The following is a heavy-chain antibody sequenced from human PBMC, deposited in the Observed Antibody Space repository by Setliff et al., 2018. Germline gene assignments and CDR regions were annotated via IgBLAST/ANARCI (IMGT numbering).Heavy chain of an antibody. D-gene: IGHD1-7*01. V-gene: IGHV2-70*11. CDR2: IDWDGDK. CDR1: GFSLTTSGTC. J-gene: IGHJ4*02. CDR3: ARSRYELPHYYFDH. Sequence: VSGPTLVNPTQTLTLTCTFSGFSLTTSGTCVTWIRQPPGKALEWLARIDWDGDKYYNTSLRTRLTLSKDTSKNQVFLTMTNMDPVDTATYYCARSRYELPHYYFDHWGQGILVTVSS.